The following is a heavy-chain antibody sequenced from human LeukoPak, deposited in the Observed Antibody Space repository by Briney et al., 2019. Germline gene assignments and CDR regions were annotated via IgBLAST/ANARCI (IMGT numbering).Heavy chain of an antibody. J-gene: IGHJ3*02. CDR1: GGSISSYY. CDR3: ARGRVNYYDSSGYPDAFDI. Sequence: SETLSLTCTVSGGSISSYYWSWIRQPPGKGLERIGYIYYSGSTNYNPSLKSRVTISVDTSKNQFSLKLSSVTAADTAVYYCARGRVNYYDSSGYPDAFDIWGQGTMVTVSS. D-gene: IGHD3-22*01. CDR2: IYYSGST. V-gene: IGHV4-59*01.